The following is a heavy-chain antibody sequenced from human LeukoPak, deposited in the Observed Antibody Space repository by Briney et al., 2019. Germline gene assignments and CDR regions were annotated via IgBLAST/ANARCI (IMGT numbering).Heavy chain of an antibody. CDR3: ARGLGGASYYMDV. V-gene: IGHV4-4*07. J-gene: IGHJ6*03. Sequence: NSSETLSLTCTVSGGTIRSFYWSWVRQSAGKGLEWIGRVDTSGSTHYNPSLGSRVSMSLDTTENQFSLHLRYVTVADTAVYYCARGLGGASYYMDVWGKGTTVTVSS. CDR1: GGTIRSFY. D-gene: IGHD3-16*01. CDR2: VDTSGST.